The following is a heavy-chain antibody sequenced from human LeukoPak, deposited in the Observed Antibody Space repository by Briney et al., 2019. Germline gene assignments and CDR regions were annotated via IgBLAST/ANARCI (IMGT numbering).Heavy chain of an antibody. CDR3: ASVEGASGSYSSSNNWFDP. Sequence: SETLSLTCAVYGGSFSGYYWSWIRQPPGKGLEWIGEINHSGSTNYNPSLKSRVTISVDTSKNQFSLKLSSVTAADTAVYYCASVEGASGSYSSSNNWFDPWGQGTLVTVSS. CDR1: GGSFSGYY. D-gene: IGHD1-26*01. CDR2: INHSGST. J-gene: IGHJ5*02. V-gene: IGHV4-34*01.